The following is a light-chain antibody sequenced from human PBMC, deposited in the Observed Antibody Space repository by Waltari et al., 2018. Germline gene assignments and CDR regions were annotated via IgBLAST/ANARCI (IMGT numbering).Light chain of an antibody. CDR3: QQRFNWIFT. CDR2: ETS. V-gene: IGKV3-11*01. J-gene: IGKJ3*01. Sequence: VLTQSPATLSLSPGERATLSCRASETIGRSLAWYQQRPGQAPRLLIYETSSRATGIPARFSGSGSGTDFTLTISSLESEDFAVYYCQQRFNWIFTFGPGTKVDI. CDR1: ETIGRS.